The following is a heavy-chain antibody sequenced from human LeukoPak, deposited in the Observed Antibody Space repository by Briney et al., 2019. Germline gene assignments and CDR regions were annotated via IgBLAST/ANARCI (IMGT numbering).Heavy chain of an antibody. CDR1: GGSISSYY. Sequence: SETLSLTCTVSGGSISSYYWSWIRQPAGKGLEWIGRIYTSGSTYYNPSLKSRVTISVDTSKNQFSLKLSSVTAADTAVYYCATDRGVYSYGQEVFWGQGTLVTVSS. J-gene: IGHJ4*02. CDR3: ATDRGVYSYGQEVF. CDR2: IYTSGST. D-gene: IGHD5-18*01. V-gene: IGHV4-4*07.